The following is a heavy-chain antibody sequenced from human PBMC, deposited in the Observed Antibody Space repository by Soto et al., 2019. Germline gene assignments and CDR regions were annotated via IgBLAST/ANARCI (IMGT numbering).Heavy chain of an antibody. V-gene: IGHV4-31*03. CDR2: IYYSGRT. CDR1: GGSISSGGYY. Sequence: QVQLQESGPGLVKPSQTLSLTCTVSGGSISSGGYYWSWIRQHPGKGLEWIGYIYYSGRTYYNPSLNSRVTISVDTSKNQYSLKLSSVTAADTAVYYCARGRHSSSWEAYYYYYGVDVWGQGTTVTVSS. CDR3: ARGRHSSSWEAYYYYYGVDV. J-gene: IGHJ6*02. D-gene: IGHD6-13*01.